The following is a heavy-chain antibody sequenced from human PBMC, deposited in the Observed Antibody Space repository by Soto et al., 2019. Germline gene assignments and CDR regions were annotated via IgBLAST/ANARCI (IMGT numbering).Heavy chain of an antibody. J-gene: IGHJ4*02. V-gene: IGHV4-4*02. CDR1: GLSISSDNW. CDR2: IHHSGST. Sequence: QVQLQESGPGLVRPSGTVSLTCAVSGLSISSDNWWSWVRQPPGKGLEWIGEIHHSGSTNYNPSLKGRVPMAVVPSKDPFSLTLNSVTAADTAFYYCARDQGSHPGDWGQGTLVSVSS. D-gene: IGHD6-13*01. CDR3: ARDQGSHPGD.